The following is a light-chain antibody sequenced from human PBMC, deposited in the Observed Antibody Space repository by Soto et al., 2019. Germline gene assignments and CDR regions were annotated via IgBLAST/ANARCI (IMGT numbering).Light chain of an antibody. J-gene: IGKJ1*01. CDR3: QQYGSSPET. Sequence: EIVLPQSPGTLSLSPGERATLSCMASQSVSSNYLAWYQQKPGQAPRLLIYGASSRATGIPDRFSGSGSGTDFTLTISRLAPEDFAVYYCQQYGSSPETFGRGTKVDIK. CDR2: GAS. CDR1: QSVSSNY. V-gene: IGKV3-20*01.